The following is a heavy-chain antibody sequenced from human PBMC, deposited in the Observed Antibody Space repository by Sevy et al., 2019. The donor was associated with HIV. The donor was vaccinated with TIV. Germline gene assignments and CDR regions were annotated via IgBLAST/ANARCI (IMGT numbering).Heavy chain of an antibody. D-gene: IGHD6-6*01. CDR2: ISYDGNNK. CDR3: ARGLAALPGYYYGLDV. Sequence: GGSLRLSCAASGFTFSSYAMNGVRQAPSKGLEWVALISYDGNNKYYADSVKGRFTISRDNSKNTLYLQMNSLRGEDTAFYYCARGLAALPGYYYGLDVWGQGTTVTVSS. V-gene: IGHV3-30*04. CDR1: GFTFSSYA. J-gene: IGHJ6*02.